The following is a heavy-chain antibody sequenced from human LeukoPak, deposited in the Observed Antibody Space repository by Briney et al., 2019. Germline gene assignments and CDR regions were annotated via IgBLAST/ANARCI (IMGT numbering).Heavy chain of an antibody. D-gene: IGHD1-26*01. CDR1: GGTFSSYA. CDR2: IIPILGIA. Sequence: ASVEVSCKASGGTFSSYAISWVRQAPGQGLEWMGRIIPILGIANYAQKFQGRVTITADKSTSTAYMELSSLRSEDTAVYCCARAASVGASGGMDVWGQGTTVTVSS. CDR3: ARAASVGASGGMDV. V-gene: IGHV1-69*04. J-gene: IGHJ6*02.